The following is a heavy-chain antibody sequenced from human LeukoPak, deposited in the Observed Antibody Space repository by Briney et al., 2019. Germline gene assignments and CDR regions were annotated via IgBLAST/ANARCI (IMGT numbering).Heavy chain of an antibody. D-gene: IGHD3-22*01. J-gene: IGHJ4*02. CDR3: AVIITRHY. V-gene: IGHV3-74*01. Sequence: PGGSLRLSCAASGFTVSSNYMCWVRQAPGKGLVWVSGIRSDGGDAAYADSVKGRFTISRDNAKNTVYLQMNSLRAEDTAVYYCAVIITRHYWGQGTLVTVSP. CDR1: GFTVSSNY. CDR2: IRSDGGDA.